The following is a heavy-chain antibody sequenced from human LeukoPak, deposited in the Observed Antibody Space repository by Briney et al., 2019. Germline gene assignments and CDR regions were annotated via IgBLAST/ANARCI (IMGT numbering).Heavy chain of an antibody. CDR3: ASAVPAAWYYYGMDV. D-gene: IGHD2-2*01. J-gene: IGHJ6*02. Sequence: GGSLRLSCAASGFTFSSYSMNWVRQAPGKGLEWVSYISSSSSTIYCADSVKGRFTISRDNAKNSLYLQMNSLRAEDTAVYYCASAVPAAWYYYGMDVWGQGTTVTVSS. CDR1: GFTFSSYS. V-gene: IGHV3-48*04. CDR2: ISSSSSTI.